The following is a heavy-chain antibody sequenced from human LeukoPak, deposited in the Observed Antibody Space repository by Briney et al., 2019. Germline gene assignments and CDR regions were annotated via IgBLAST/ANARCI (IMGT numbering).Heavy chain of an antibody. Sequence: KNGESLKISCKGSGYSFTSYWIGWVRQMPGKGLEWMGIIYPGDSDTRYSPSFQGQVTISADKSISTAYLQWSSLKASDTAMYYCARGYCSGGSCYGPPDAFDIWGQGTMVTVSS. D-gene: IGHD2-15*01. CDR2: IYPGDSDT. J-gene: IGHJ3*02. V-gene: IGHV5-51*01. CDR3: ARGYCSGGSCYGPPDAFDI. CDR1: GYSFTSYW.